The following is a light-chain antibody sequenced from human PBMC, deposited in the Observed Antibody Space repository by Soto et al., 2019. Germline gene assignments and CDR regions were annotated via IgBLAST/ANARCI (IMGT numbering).Light chain of an antibody. CDR3: SSYAGSNNSYV. V-gene: IGLV2-8*01. CDR1: SSDVGGYNY. J-gene: IGLJ1*01. CDR2: EVS. Sequence: QSVLTQPPSASGSPGQSVTISCTGTSSDVGGYNYVSWYQQHPGRAPKLMIYEVSKWPSGVPDRFSGSKSGNTASLTVSGLQAEEEADYYCSSYAGSNNSYVFGTGTKVTVL.